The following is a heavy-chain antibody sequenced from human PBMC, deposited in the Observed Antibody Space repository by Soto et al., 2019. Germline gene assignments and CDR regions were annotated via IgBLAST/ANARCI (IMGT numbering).Heavy chain of an antibody. CDR2: INHSGST. D-gene: IGHD3-3*01. Sequence: QVQLQQWGAGLLKPSETLSLTCAVYGGSFSGYYWSWIRQPPGKGLEWIGEINHSGSTNYNPSLKSRVTISVDTSKNQFSLKLSSVTAADTAVYYCARLADLTTGGFDPWGQGTLVTVSS. CDR3: ARLADLTTGGFDP. J-gene: IGHJ5*02. V-gene: IGHV4-34*01. CDR1: GGSFSGYY.